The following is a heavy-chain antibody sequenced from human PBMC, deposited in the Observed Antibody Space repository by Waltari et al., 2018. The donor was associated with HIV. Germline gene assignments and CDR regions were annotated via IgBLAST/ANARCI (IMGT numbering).Heavy chain of an antibody. J-gene: IGHJ5*02. Sequence: QVQLQESGPGLVKPSETLSLTCTVSGYSISSGYYWGWIRQPPGKGLEWIGSIYHSGSTYYNPSLKRRVTISVDTSKNQFSLKLSSVTAADTAVYYCARVRDDILTGHGGWFDPWGQGTLVTVSS. CDR3: ARVRDDILTGHGGWFDP. D-gene: IGHD3-9*01. CDR1: GYSISSGYY. V-gene: IGHV4-38-2*02. CDR2: IYHSGST.